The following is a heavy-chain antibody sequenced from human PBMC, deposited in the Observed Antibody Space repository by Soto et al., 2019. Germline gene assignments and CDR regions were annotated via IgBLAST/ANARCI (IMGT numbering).Heavy chain of an antibody. CDR2: ISAYNGNT. CDR3: ARDPPYCSSTTCNWFDP. D-gene: IGHD2-15*01. Sequence: QVQLVQSGAEVKKPGASVKVSRKASGYTFTSYGISWVRQAPGQGLEWMGWISAYNGNTNYAQKLQGRVTMTTDTSTSTAYTELRSLRSDDTAVYYCARDPPYCSSTTCNWFDPWGQGTLVTVSS. J-gene: IGHJ5*02. CDR1: GYTFTSYG. V-gene: IGHV1-18*04.